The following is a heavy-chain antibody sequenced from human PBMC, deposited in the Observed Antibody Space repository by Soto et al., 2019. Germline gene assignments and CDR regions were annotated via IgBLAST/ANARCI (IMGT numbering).Heavy chain of an antibody. CDR3: ARHEGGSSSWTNLWYFDY. CDR2: IYYSGST. V-gene: IGHV4-39*01. CDR1: GGSISSSSYY. D-gene: IGHD6-13*01. J-gene: IGHJ4*02. Sequence: QLQLQESGPGLVKPSETLSLTCTVSGGSISSSSYYWGWIRQPPGKGLEWIGSIYYSGSTYYNPSLKSRVTISVDTSKNQFSLKLSSVTAADTAVYYCARHEGGSSSWTNLWYFDYWGQGTLVTVSS.